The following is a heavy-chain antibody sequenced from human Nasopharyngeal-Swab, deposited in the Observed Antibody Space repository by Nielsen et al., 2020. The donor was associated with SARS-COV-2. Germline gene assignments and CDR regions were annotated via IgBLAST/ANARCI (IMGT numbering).Heavy chain of an antibody. J-gene: IGHJ6*02. V-gene: IGHV5-10-1*01. CDR2: IDPSDSYT. Sequence: VRQMPGKGLEWMGRIDPSDSYTNYSPSFQGHVTISADKSISTAYLQWSSLKASDTAMCYCARSITGTTLLPRYYYYGMDVWGQGTTVTVSS. CDR3: ARSITGTTLLPRYYYYGMDV. D-gene: IGHD1-7*01.